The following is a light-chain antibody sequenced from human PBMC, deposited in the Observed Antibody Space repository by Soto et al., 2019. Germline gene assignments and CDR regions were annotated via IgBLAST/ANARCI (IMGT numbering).Light chain of an antibody. CDR3: QTWGTGIHV. J-gene: IGLJ7*01. CDR1: SGNSSYA. CDR2: LNSDGSH. V-gene: IGLV4-69*01. Sequence: QPVRTQSPSASASLGASVKLTCSRSSGNSSYAIAWHQQQPEKGPRYLMKLNSDGSHSKGDGIPDRFSGSSSGAERYLTISSLQSEDEADYYCQTWGTGIHVFGGGTQLTVL.